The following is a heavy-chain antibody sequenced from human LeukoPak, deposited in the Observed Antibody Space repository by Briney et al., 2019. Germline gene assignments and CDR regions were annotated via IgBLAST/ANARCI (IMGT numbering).Heavy chain of an antibody. CDR1: GFTFDDYA. D-gene: IGHD3-22*01. J-gene: IGHJ3*02. V-gene: IGHV3-9*01. CDR3: ANGDKPYCYDSSFPRGSFDI. Sequence: GRSLRLSCAASGFTFDDYARHWVRQAPGKGLEWVSGISWNSGSIGYADSVKGRFTISRDNAKNSLYLQMNRLRPEATPLYYCANGDKPYCYDSSFPRGSFDIWGQGTMVTVSS. CDR2: ISWNSGSI.